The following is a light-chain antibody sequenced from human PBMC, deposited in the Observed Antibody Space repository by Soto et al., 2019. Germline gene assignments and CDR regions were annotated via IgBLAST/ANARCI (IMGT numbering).Light chain of an antibody. Sequence: DIVLTQTPLSLSVTPGQPASISCKTSQSLLHTDGKTYLNWYLQKPGQPPHLLIYEVFNRFSGVPDRVSGGGSGPAFTLIISRVEAEAVGDYYCMQTMQLPLTFGGGTKVEIK. V-gene: IGKV2D-29*01. J-gene: IGKJ4*01. CDR1: QSLLHTDGKTY. CDR3: MQTMQLPLT. CDR2: EVF.